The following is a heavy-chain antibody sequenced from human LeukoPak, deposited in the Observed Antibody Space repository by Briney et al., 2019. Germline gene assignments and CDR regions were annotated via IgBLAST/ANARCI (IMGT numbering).Heavy chain of an antibody. CDR2: ISTSSTYI. D-gene: IGHD3-3*01. J-gene: IGHJ4*02. V-gene: IGHV3-21*01. CDR1: GFTFSSYS. CDR3: ARESAYAFWY. Sequence: GGSLRLSCAASGFTFSSYSMSWVRQAPGKGLEWVSSISTSSTYIKYADSVKGRFTISRDNAKNSLYLQMNSLRAEDTAVYYCARESAYAFWYWGQGTLVAVSS.